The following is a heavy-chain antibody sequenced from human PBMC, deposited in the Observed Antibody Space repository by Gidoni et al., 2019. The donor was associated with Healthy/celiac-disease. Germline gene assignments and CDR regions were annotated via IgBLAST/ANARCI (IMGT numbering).Heavy chain of an antibody. J-gene: IGHJ3*02. CDR3: ARDGGASSGWYGSNAFDI. Sequence: QLQLQESGPGLVKPSETLSPPCTVSCGPISRSRYYWGWIRQPPGKGLEWIGSIYYSGGTYYNPSLKSRVTISVDTAKNQFSLKLSSVTAADTAVYYCARDGGASSGWYGSNAFDIWGQGTMVTVSS. D-gene: IGHD6-19*01. CDR1: CGPISRSRYY. CDR2: IYYSGGT. V-gene: IGHV4-39*07.